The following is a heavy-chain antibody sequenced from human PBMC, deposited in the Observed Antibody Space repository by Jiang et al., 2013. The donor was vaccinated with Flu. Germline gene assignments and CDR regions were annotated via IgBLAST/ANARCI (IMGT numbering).Heavy chain of an antibody. D-gene: IGHD2-2*01. CDR3: ASGYCSSTSCYVVGGDY. CDR1: SFTSYW. CDR2: IDPSDSYT. Sequence: SFTSYWISWVRQMPGKGLEWMGRIDPSDSYTNYSPSFQGHVTISADKSISTAYLQWSSLKASDTAMYYCASGYCSSTSCYVVGGDYWGQGTLVTVSS. V-gene: IGHV5-10-1*01. J-gene: IGHJ4*02.